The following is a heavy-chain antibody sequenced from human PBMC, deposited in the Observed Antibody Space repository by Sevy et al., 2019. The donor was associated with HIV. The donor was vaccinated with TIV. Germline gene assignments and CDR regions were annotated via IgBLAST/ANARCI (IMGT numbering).Heavy chain of an antibody. D-gene: IGHD3-10*01. CDR2: ISSGSSYI. CDR1: EFTCRDYT. V-gene: IGHV3-21*06. CDR3: ARDRDYYGSGTYAH. Sequence: GGSLRLSCAASEFTCRDYTMNWVRQTPGKGLEWVSYISSGSSYIRYADSVKGRFTISRDNAENSLYLQMNSLRAEETGVYYCARDRDYYGSGTYAHWGQGTLVTVSS. J-gene: IGHJ4*02.